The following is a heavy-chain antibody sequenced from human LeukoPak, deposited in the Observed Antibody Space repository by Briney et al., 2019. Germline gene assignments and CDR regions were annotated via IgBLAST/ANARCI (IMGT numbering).Heavy chain of an antibody. CDR1: GYRFTSYW. Sequence: GESLKTSCQGSGYRFTSYWIGWVPQMHGKGLEWRAIIYPGDSDTRNSPSFRGQVTISADKSISNAYLQWSSLKASDASMCYCARSGSSGYYYFDYWGQGTPVTVSS. D-gene: IGHD3-22*01. CDR2: IYPGDSDT. J-gene: IGHJ4*02. CDR3: ARSGSSGYYYFDY. V-gene: IGHV5-51*01.